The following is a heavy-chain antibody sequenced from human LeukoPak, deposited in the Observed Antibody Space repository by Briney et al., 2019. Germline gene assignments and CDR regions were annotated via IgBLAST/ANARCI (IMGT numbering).Heavy chain of an antibody. J-gene: IGHJ3*02. V-gene: IGHV4-59*01. CDR2: IFSSGST. D-gene: IGHD6-19*01. Sequence: SETLSLTCTVYGGSIGRYYWNWIRQSPGQGLEWVGYIFSSGSTNYNPSLLSRVTISLDTSRNQFSLKLSSVTAADTAVYYCARDWGSSSGWSDGLAICGEGTMVTVYS. CDR1: GGSIGRYY. CDR3: ARDWGSSSGWSDGLAI.